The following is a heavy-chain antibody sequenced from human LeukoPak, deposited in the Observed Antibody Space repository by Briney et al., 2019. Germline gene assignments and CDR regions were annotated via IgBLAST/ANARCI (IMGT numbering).Heavy chain of an antibody. CDR1: GFSFNTYS. Sequence: GGSLRLSCAASGFSFNTYSMNWVRQAPGKGLEWVSYISSSSSTIYYADSVKGRFTTSRDNAKNSLYLQMNSLRVEDTAVYYCARRGDYVDSWGQGTLVTVSS. CDR3: ARRGDYVDS. CDR2: ISSSSSTI. J-gene: IGHJ4*02. V-gene: IGHV3-48*01.